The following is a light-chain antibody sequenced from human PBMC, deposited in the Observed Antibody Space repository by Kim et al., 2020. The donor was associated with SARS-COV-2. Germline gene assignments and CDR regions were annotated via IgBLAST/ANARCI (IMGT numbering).Light chain of an antibody. CDR2: GAS. V-gene: IGKV3-20*01. J-gene: IGKJ4*01. CDR1: QGVSSSY. CDR3: QQYGSSPLT. Sequence: EIVLTQSPGTLSLSPGERATLSCRASQGVSSSYLAWYRQEPGQALRLLIYGASSRATGIPDRFSGSGSGTDFTLTISRLEPEDFAVYYCQQYGSSPLTFGGGTKVDIK.